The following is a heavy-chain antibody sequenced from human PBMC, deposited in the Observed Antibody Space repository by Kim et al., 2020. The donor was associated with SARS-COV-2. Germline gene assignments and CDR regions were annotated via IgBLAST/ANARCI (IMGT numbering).Heavy chain of an antibody. CDR3: AREDRYDPGSGSYCYYYYGMDV. CDR1: GYTFTSYA. D-gene: IGHD3-10*01. Sequence: ASVKVSCKASGYTFTSYAMNWVRQAPGQELEWMGWINANTGNPTYAQGFTGRFVLALDTSVSTAYLQISSLKAEDTAVYYCAREDRYDPGSGSYCYYYYGMDVCGQGTTVTVSS. CDR2: INANTGNP. V-gene: IGHV7-4-1*02. J-gene: IGHJ6*02.